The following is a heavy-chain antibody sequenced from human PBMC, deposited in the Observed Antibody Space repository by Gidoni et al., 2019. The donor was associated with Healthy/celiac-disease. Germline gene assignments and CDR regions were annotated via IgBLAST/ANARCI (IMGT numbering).Heavy chain of an antibody. CDR2: IYSGGST. V-gene: IGHV3-66*01. CDR1: GFTVSSNY. Sequence: EVQLVESGGGLVQPGGSLRLSCAASGFTVSSNYISWVRQAPGKGLEWVSVIYSGGSTYYADSVKGRFTISRDNSKNTLYLQMNSLRAEDTAVYYCARDLGGPYYYGSGTYADAFDIWGQGTMVTVSS. D-gene: IGHD3-10*01. CDR3: ARDLGGPYYYGSGTYADAFDI. J-gene: IGHJ3*02.